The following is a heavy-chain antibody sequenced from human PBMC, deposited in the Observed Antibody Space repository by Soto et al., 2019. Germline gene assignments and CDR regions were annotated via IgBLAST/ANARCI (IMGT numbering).Heavy chain of an antibody. CDR3: ARRHAVVPAAPSYYYGMDV. D-gene: IGHD2-2*01. J-gene: IGHJ6*02. V-gene: IGHV5-51*01. CDR1: GYSFTSYW. Sequence: PGESLKISCKGSGYSFTSYWIGWVRQMPGKGLEWMGIIYPGDSDTRYSPSFQGQVAISAHKSISTAYLQWSSLKASDTAMYYCARRHAVVPAAPSYYYGMDVWGQGTTVTVSS. CDR2: IYPGDSDT.